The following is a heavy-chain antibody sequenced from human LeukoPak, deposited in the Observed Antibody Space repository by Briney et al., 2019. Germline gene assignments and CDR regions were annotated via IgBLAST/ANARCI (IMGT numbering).Heavy chain of an antibody. J-gene: IGHJ4*02. CDR1: GYTFTSYG. CDR2: ISANNGNT. CDR3: ASGSSGSYYTVYFDY. V-gene: IGHV1-18*01. D-gene: IGHD1-26*01. Sequence: ASVKVSCKASGYTFTSYGINWVRQAPGQGLEWMGWISANNGNTNYAQNLQGRVTMTTDTSTNTAYMELRSLRSGDTAVYDCASGSSGSYYTVYFDYWGQGTQVTDSS.